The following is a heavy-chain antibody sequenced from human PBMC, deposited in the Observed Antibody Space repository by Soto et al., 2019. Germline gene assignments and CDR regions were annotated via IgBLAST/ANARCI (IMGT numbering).Heavy chain of an antibody. D-gene: IGHD2-21*01. V-gene: IGHV3-23*01. CDR3: AHVVHRWRWVSDF. Sequence: EVQLLESGGGLVQPGGSLRLSCAASEFTFSNYAMTWVRQAPGKGLEWVSTISGSGDATFYADSVRGRFTISRDNSKNMVYLQLTTLRDEDTAVYSCAHVVHRWRWVSDFWGQGTLVSVPS. J-gene: IGHJ4*02. CDR1: EFTFSNYA. CDR2: ISGSGDAT.